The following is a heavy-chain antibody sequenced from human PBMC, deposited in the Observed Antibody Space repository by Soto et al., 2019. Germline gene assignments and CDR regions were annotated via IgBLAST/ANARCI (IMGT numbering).Heavy chain of an antibody. V-gene: IGHV3-11*01. CDR3: ATAGLELRPRHFDY. J-gene: IGHJ4*02. CDR1: GFTFSDYY. CDR2: ISTGGSTI. D-gene: IGHD1-7*01. Sequence: QVQLVESGGGLVKPGGSLRLSCAASGFTFSDYYMSWIRQAPGKGLEWVSYISTGGSTIYYADSVKGRFTISRDNAKNSLSLQMNSLRAEDTALYYCATAGLELRPRHFDYWGQGTLVTVSS.